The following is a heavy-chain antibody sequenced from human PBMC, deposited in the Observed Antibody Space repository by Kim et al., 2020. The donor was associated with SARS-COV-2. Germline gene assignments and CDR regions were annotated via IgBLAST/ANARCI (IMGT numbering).Heavy chain of an antibody. J-gene: IGHJ3*02. Sequence: GGSLRLSCAASGFTVSSNYMSWVRQAPGKGLEWVSAIYSGGSTYYADSVKGRFTITRHNSKNTLYLQMNSLRAEDTAVYYCCRGAFDIWGQGTMVTVSS. CDR1: GFTVSSNY. CDR2: IYSGGST. CDR3: CRGAFDI. V-gene: IGHV3-53*04. D-gene: IGHD3-10*01.